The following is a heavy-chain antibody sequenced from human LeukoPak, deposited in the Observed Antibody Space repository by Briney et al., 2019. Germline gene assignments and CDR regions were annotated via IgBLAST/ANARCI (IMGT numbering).Heavy chain of an antibody. V-gene: IGHV3-9*01. J-gene: IGHJ4*02. D-gene: IGHD6-13*01. CDR1: GFTFDDYA. CDR2: ISWNSGSI. CDR3: AKDWAAAGRDFDY. Sequence: LPGGSLRLSCAASGFTFDDYAMHWVRQAPGKGLEWVSGISWNSGSIGYADSVKGRFTISRDNAKNSLYLQMNSLRAEDTALYYCAKDWAAAGRDFDYWGQGTLVTVSS.